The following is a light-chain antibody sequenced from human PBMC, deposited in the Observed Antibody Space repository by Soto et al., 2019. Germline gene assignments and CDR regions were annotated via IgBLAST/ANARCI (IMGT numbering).Light chain of an antibody. CDR3: AAWDDSLSGGV. J-gene: IGLJ3*02. CDR1: SSNIGSNS. CDR2: GNN. Sequence: QLVLTQPPSSSGAPGQRVTISCSGSSSNIGSNSVYWYQQLPGTAPKLLIYGNNQRPSGVPDRFSGSKSGTSASLAISGLRSEDEADYYCAAWDDSLSGGVFGGGTKLTVL. V-gene: IGLV1-47*02.